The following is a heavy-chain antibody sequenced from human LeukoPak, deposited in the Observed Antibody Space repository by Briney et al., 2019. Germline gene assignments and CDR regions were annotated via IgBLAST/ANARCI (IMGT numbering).Heavy chain of an antibody. V-gene: IGHV5-51*01. D-gene: IGHD2-2*01. J-gene: IGHJ4*02. Sequence: GESLKISCKGSGYSFTSYWIGWVRQKPGKGLEWMGIIYPGDSDTRYSPSFQGQVTISADKSISTAYLQWSSLKASDTAMYYCARQGRYCSSTSCYFDYWGQGTLVTVSS. CDR1: GYSFTSYW. CDR2: IYPGDSDT. CDR3: ARQGRYCSSTSCYFDY.